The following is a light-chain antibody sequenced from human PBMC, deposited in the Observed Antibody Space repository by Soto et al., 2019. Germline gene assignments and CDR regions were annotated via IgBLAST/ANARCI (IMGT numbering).Light chain of an antibody. CDR1: QSVSSSY. CDR3: QQYGSSPGT. CDR2: GAS. Sequence: EIVLTQSPGTLSLSPGERATLSCRASQSVSSSYLAWYQQKPGQAPRLLIYGASIRATGIPDRFSGSGSGTDFTLTIGRLEPGDFAVYYCQQYGSSPGTFGQGTKVEIK. V-gene: IGKV3-20*01. J-gene: IGKJ1*01.